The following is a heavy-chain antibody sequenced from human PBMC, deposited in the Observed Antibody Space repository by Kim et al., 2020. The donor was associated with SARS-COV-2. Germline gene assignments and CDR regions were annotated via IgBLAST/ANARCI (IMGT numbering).Heavy chain of an antibody. CDR3: ARVLGVLAHLDY. J-gene: IGHJ4*02. D-gene: IGHD2-8*01. Sequence: SETLSLTCTVSGYSISSGYYWGWIRQPPGKGLEWIGSIYHSGSTYYNPSLKSRVTISVDTSKNQFSLKLSSVTAADTAVYYCARVLGVLAHLDYWGQGT. CDR2: IYHSGST. CDR1: GYSISSGYY. V-gene: IGHV4-38-2*02.